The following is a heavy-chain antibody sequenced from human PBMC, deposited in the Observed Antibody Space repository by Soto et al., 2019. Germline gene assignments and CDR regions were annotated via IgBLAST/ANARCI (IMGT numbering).Heavy chain of an antibody. Sequence: QLQLQESGPGLVKPSETLSLTCTVSGGAISGSTYYWGWIRQYPGKGLEWMANVYFTDTTDYNPSLKSRLTISVDTSKNQFSLKVKSVTAADTAIYYCARLMFRGGDFDYWGQGTLVTVSS. CDR1: GGAISGSTYY. CDR2: VYFTDTT. CDR3: ARLMFRGGDFDY. V-gene: IGHV4-39*01. J-gene: IGHJ4*02. D-gene: IGHD2-15*01.